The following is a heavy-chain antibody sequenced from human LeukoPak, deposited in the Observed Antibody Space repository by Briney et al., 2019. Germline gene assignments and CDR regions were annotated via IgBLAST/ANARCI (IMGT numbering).Heavy chain of an antibody. CDR2: IYYSGST. CDR3: ARAPGSYYDY. J-gene: IGHJ4*02. D-gene: IGHD1-26*01. CDR1: GGSISSYY. V-gene: IGHV4-59*01. Sequence: PSETLSLTCTVSGGSISSYYWSWIRQPPGKGLEWIGYIYYSGSTNYNPSLKSRVTISLDTSKNQFSLKLNSVTAADTAVYFCARAPGSYYDYWGQGTLVTVSS.